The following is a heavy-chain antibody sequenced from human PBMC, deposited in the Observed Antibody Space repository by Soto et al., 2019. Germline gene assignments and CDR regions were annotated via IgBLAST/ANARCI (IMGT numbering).Heavy chain of an antibody. J-gene: IGHJ4*02. D-gene: IGHD3-3*01. CDR2: IRSKAYGGTT. V-gene: IGHV3-49*03. Sequence: GGSLRLSCTASGFTFGDYAMSWFRQAPGKGLEWVGFIRSKAYGGTTEYAASVKGRFTISRDDSKNIAYLQMNSLKTEDTAVYYCTRDGDDFWSGYYDYWGQGTLVTVSS. CDR3: TRDGDDFWSGYYDY. CDR1: GFTFGDYA.